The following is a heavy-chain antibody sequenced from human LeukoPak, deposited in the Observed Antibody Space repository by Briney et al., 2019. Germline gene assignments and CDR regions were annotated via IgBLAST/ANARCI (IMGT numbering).Heavy chain of an antibody. J-gene: IGHJ6*02. CDR2: ISYDGSNK. D-gene: IGHD6-13*01. CDR1: GFTFSSYG. CDR3: AKAGAAAGGGYYYYGMDV. Sequence: GRSLRLSCAASGFTFSSYGMHWVRQAPGKGQDWEAVISYDGSNKYYADSVKGRFTISRDNSKNTLYLQMNSLRAEDTAVYYCAKAGAAAGGGYYYYGMDVWGQGTTVTVSS. V-gene: IGHV3-30*18.